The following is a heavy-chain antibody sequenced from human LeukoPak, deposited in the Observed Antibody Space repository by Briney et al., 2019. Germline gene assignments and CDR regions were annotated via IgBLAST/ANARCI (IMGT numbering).Heavy chain of an antibody. D-gene: IGHD5-18*01. V-gene: IGHV1-18*01. Sequence: ASVKVSCKASGYTFTSYGTSWVRQAPGQGLEWMGWISAYNGNTNYAQKLQGRVTMTTDTSTSTAYMGLRSLRSDDTAVYYCARVELDTAMVMDAFDIWGQGTMVTVSS. CDR1: GYTFTSYG. CDR2: ISAYNGNT. J-gene: IGHJ3*02. CDR3: ARVELDTAMVMDAFDI.